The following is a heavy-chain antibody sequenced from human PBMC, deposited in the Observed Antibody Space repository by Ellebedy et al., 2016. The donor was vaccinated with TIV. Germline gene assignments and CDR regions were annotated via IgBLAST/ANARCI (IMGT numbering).Heavy chain of an antibody. Sequence: PGGSLRLSCAASGFTFSNAWMNWVRQAPGKGLEWVGRMKSKTDGGAADYAAPVKGRFTISRDDSKNTLYLQMNSLKTEDTAVYFCTTVYRYNYDSVWGQGTLVTVSS. J-gene: IGHJ4*02. CDR2: MKSKTDGGAA. CDR1: GFTFSNAW. D-gene: IGHD5-18*01. V-gene: IGHV3-15*01. CDR3: TTVYRYNYDSV.